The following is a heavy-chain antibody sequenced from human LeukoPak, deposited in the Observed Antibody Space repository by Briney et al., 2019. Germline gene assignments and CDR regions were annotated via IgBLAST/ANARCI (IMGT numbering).Heavy chain of an antibody. D-gene: IGHD6-6*01. Sequence: PGGSLRLSCAASGFIFSSYAMSWVRQAPGKGLEWVSTISGSGGSTYYADSVKGRFTISRDNSKNTLYLQMNSLRAEDTAVYYCAKMIFSSSSVSSDYWGQGTLVTVSS. CDR1: GFIFSSYA. CDR2: ISGSGGST. V-gene: IGHV3-23*01. J-gene: IGHJ4*02. CDR3: AKMIFSSSSVSSDY.